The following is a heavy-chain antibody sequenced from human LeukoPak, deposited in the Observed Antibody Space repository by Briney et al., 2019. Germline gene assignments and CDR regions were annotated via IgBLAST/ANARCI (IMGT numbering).Heavy chain of an antibody. D-gene: IGHD6-13*01. Sequence: GASVKVSCKASGYTFTGYYMHWVRQAPGQGLEWMGWINPNSGGTNYAQKFQGWVTMTRDTSISIAYMELSRLRSDDTAVYYCARVAAAASDAFDIWGQGTMVTVSS. J-gene: IGHJ3*02. CDR1: GYTFTGYY. V-gene: IGHV1-2*04. CDR2: INPNSGGT. CDR3: ARVAAAASDAFDI.